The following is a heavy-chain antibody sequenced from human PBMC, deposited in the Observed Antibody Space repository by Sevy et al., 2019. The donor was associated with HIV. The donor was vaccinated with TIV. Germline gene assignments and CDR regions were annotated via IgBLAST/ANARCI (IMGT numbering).Heavy chain of an antibody. J-gene: IGHJ4*02. Sequence: GGSLRLSCAASGITFTIYTMNWVRQAPEKGLEWVSSISSSSSYIYYADSVKGRFTISRDNAKSSLYLQMNSLRAEDTAVYYCAREDSNGVCYSHWGQGTLVTVSS. CDR3: AREDSNGVCYSH. V-gene: IGHV3-21*01. CDR1: GITFTIYT. CDR2: ISSSSSYI. D-gene: IGHD2-8*01.